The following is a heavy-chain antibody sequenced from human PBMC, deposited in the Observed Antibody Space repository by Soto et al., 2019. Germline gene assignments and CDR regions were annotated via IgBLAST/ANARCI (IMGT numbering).Heavy chain of an antibody. CDR2: ISWNSGSI. Sequence: GGSLRLSCAASGLSVSSSDMHWVRQAPGKGLEWVSGISWNSGSIGYADSVKGRFTISRDNAKNSLYLQMNSLRAEDTALYYCAKGSSGWPYYYYGMDVWGQGTTVTVSS. CDR1: GLSVSSSD. D-gene: IGHD6-19*01. V-gene: IGHV3-9*01. J-gene: IGHJ6*02. CDR3: AKGSSGWPYYYYGMDV.